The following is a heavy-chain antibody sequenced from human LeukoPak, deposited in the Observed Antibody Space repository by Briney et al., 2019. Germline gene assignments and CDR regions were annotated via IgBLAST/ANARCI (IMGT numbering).Heavy chain of an antibody. Sequence: SETLSLTCAVYGGSFGGYYWSWIRQPPGKGLEGIGEINHSASTNYNPSLKSRVTISVDTSKNQFSLKLSSVTAADTAVYYCASPHLDYYDSSGYSYWGQGTLVTVSS. CDR2: INHSAST. J-gene: IGHJ4*02. CDR1: GGSFGGYY. D-gene: IGHD3-22*01. CDR3: ASPHLDYYDSSGYSY. V-gene: IGHV4-34*01.